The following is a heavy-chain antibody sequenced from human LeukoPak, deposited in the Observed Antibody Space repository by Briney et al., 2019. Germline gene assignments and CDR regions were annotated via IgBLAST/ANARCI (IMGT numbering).Heavy chain of an antibody. CDR3: ARDEDPYAFDI. V-gene: IGHV1-2*02. CDR1: GYTLTGYH. CDR2: INPYSGGT. D-gene: IGHD2-15*01. J-gene: IGHJ3*02. Sequence: ASVKVSCKASGYTLTGYHMHWVRQAPGQGLEWMGWINPYSGGTNYAQKFQGRVTMTRDTSISTAYMELSRLRSDDTAMYYCARDEDPYAFDIWGQGTMVTVSS.